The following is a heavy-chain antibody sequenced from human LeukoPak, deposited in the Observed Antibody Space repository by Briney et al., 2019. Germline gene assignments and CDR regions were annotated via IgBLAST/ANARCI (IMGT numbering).Heavy chain of an antibody. V-gene: IGHV3-23*01. CDR3: VKGPLVRLDY. CDR1: GFTFNNYA. CDR2: INGGGGST. D-gene: IGHD6-13*01. J-gene: IGHJ4*02. Sequence: GGSLRLSCTASGFTFNNYAMNWVRQAPGKGLEWVSAINGGGGSTYYADSVKGRFTISRDNSKNTLFLQMNSLRVEDTAVYYCVKGPLVRLDYWGQGTLVTVSS.